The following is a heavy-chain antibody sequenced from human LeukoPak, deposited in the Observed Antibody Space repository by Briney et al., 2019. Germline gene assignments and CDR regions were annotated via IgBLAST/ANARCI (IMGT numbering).Heavy chain of an antibody. Sequence: PGGSLRLSCAASGFTFSSFWMSWVRQALGKGLEWVANIKEDGSEKYYVDSVKGRFTISRDKAKNSLYLQMNSLRVEDTAVYYCARDRFGGMDVWGKGTTVTVSS. CDR2: IKEDGSEK. J-gene: IGHJ6*04. CDR1: GFTFSSFW. D-gene: IGHD4-23*01. V-gene: IGHV3-7*01. CDR3: ARDRFGGMDV.